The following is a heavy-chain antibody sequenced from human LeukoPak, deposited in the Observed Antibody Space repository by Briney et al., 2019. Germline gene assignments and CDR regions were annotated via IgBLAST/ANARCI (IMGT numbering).Heavy chain of an antibody. J-gene: IGHJ5*02. Sequence: SETLSLTCIVSGGSISNYYWNWIRQPPGKGLEWIGYIYYSGSTNYNPSLKSRVTISVDTSKNQFSLKLSSVTAADTAVYYCARGGSSWYGGFDPWGQGTLVTVSS. D-gene: IGHD6-13*01. CDR2: IYYSGST. V-gene: IGHV4-59*01. CDR3: ARGGSSWYGGFDP. CDR1: GGSISNYY.